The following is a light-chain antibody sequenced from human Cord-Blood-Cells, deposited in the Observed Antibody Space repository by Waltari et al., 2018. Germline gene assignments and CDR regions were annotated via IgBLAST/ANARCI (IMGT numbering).Light chain of an antibody. CDR2: EGS. CDR1: SSDVGSYNL. J-gene: IGLJ1*01. Sequence: QSALTQPASVSGSPGQSITISCTGTSSDVGSYNLVSWYQQHPGKAPKLMIYEGSKWPSGVSNRFSGSKSGNTASLTISGLQAEDEADYYCCSYAGSSTFVVFGTGTKVTVL. CDR3: CSYAGSSTFVV. V-gene: IGLV2-23*03.